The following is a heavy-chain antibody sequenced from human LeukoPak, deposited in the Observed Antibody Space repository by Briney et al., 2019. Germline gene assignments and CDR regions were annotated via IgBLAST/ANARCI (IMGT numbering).Heavy chain of an antibody. Sequence: GRSLRLSCAASGFTFDDYAMHWVRQAPGKGLDWVSGISWNSGSIGYADSVKGRFTLSRDNANTSLYLQMNSLRAEDTALYYCAKESSGDDAFDIWGQGTMVTVSS. J-gene: IGHJ3*02. CDR3: AKESSGDDAFDI. D-gene: IGHD3-22*01. CDR1: GFTFDDYA. CDR2: ISWNSGSI. V-gene: IGHV3-9*01.